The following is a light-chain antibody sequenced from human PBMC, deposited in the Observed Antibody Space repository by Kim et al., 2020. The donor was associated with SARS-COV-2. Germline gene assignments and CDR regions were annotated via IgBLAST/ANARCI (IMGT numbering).Light chain of an antibody. CDR1: QDIRSD. J-gene: IGKJ1*01. V-gene: IGKV1-39*01. CDR3: LQTYTASMT. Sequence: DIQMTQSPSSLSASVGDRVTITCRASQDIRSDLTWYQQKPGKAPKLLIYAASSLQSGVPSRFSGSGSETDFTLTISSLQPEDFATYYCLQTYTASMTFGQGTQVDIK. CDR2: AAS.